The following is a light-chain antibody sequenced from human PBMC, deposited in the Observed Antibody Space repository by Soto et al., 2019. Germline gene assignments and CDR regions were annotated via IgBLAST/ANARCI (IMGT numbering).Light chain of an antibody. J-gene: IGKJ1*01. CDR3: QQYNNWPRT. CDR2: GAS. Sequence: EIVLTQSPGTLSLSPGEGATLSCRASQSLSSNLAWYQQKPGQAPRLLIYGASTRATGIPARFSGSGSGTEFTLPISSLQSEDFAVYYCQQYNNWPRTFGQGTKVDIK. CDR1: QSLSSN. V-gene: IGKV3-15*01.